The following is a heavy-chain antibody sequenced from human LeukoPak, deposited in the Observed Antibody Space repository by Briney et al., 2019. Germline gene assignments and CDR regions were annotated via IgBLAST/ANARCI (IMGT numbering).Heavy chain of an antibody. CDR1: GYSFNNWW. J-gene: IGHJ3*02. V-gene: IGHV5-51*01. D-gene: IGHD5-24*01. CDR2: IYPGDSDT. CDR3: ARHLLEMTSPPRSDAFDI. Sequence: GESLKISCKGSGYSFNNWWIGWVRQMPGKGLEWMGIIYPGDSDTRYSPSFQGHVTISADKSNSTAYLQWSSLKAPDTAMYYCARHLLEMTSPPRSDAFDIRGQGTMVTVSS.